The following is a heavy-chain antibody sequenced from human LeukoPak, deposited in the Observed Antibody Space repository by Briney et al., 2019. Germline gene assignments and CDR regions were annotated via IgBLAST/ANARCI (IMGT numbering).Heavy chain of an antibody. CDR1: GYTFTSYG. V-gene: IGHV1-18*01. CDR3: ARDRRYCSSTSCYHPFDY. D-gene: IGHD2-2*01. Sequence: GASVKVSCKASGYTFTSYGISWVRQAPGQGLEWMGWTSAYNGNTNYAQKLQGRVTMTTDTSTSTAYMELRSLRSDDTAVYYCARDRRYCSSTSCYHPFDYWGQGTLVTVSS. CDR2: TSAYNGNT. J-gene: IGHJ4*02.